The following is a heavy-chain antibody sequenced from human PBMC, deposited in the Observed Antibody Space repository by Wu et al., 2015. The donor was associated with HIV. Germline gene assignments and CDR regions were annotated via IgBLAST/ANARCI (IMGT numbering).Heavy chain of an antibody. CDR1: GYIFSDYG. D-gene: IGHD2-21*01. CDR2: VSANNGDT. CDR3: ASGIQAGGANY. J-gene: IGHJ4*02. V-gene: IGHV1-18*01. Sequence: QLLQSGGEVKKPGASVKVSCKASGYIFSDYGINWLRQAPGQGLEWMAWVSANNGDTNFAQKFQGRVTLTTDTYTSTAYMDLRRLRVDDSATYYCASGIQAGGANYWGQGTLVTVSS.